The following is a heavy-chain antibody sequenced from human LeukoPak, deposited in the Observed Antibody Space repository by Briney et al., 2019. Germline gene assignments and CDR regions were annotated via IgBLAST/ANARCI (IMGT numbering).Heavy chain of an antibody. V-gene: IGHV3-21*01. CDR1: GFTFSSYS. CDR2: ISSSSSYI. CDR3: AGLGYSSGWYSFDF. D-gene: IGHD6-19*01. Sequence: GGSLRLSCAASGFTFSSYSMNWVRQAPGKGLEWVSSISSSSSYIYYADSVKGRFTISRDNAKNSLYLQMNSLRAEDTAVYYFAGLGYSSGWYSFDFLGRGTLATVSS. J-gene: IGHJ4*02.